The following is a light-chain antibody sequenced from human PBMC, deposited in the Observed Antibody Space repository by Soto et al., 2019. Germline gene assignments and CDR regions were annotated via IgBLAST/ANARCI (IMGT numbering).Light chain of an antibody. J-gene: IGLJ2*01. V-gene: IGLV1-40*01. CDR3: SSYATSGTNVI. CDR1: NSNIGASND. CDR2: GDN. Sequence: QSVLTQPPSVSGAPGQRVTISCTGGNSNIGASNDVHWYQQIPGTAPKLLIYGDNNRPSGVPDRFSGSKSGTSASLAITGLQAEDEADYYCSSYATSGTNVIFGGGTKLTVL.